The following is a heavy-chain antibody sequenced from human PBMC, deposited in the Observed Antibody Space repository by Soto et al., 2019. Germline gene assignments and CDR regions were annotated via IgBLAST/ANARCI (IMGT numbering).Heavy chain of an antibody. CDR1: GFAFRTYA. CDR3: AKTLGVSVANFDY. V-gene: IGHV3-23*01. CDR2: ISASGGTT. D-gene: IGHD3-3*01. Sequence: GGSLRLSCAASGFAFRTYAMSWVRQAPGKGLEWVSIISASGGTTHYADSVKGRFTISRDNSKNTLYLQMNSLRAEDTAVYYCAKTLGVSVANFDYWGQGTLVTVSS. J-gene: IGHJ4*02.